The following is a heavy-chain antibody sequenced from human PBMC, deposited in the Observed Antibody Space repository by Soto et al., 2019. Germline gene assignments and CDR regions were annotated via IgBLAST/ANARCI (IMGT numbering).Heavy chain of an antibody. CDR1: GFTFSSYG. D-gene: IGHD3-22*01. CDR2: IWYDGSNK. J-gene: IGHJ4*02. V-gene: IGHV3-33*01. CDR3: TTDLLHYYDSSGYYHRLFFDY. Sequence: PGGSLRLSCAASGFTFSSYGMHWVRQAPGKGLEWVAVIWYDGSNKYYADSVKGRFTISRDNSKNTLYLQMNSLKTEDTAVYYCTTDLLHYYDSSGYYHRLFFDYWGQGTLVTVSS.